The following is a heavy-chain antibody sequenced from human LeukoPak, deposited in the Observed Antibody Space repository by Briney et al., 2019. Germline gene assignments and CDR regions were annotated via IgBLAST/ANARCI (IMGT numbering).Heavy chain of an antibody. CDR2: INWNGGST. CDR3: ASLGAYYYDSSGYYQGGY. CDR1: GFTFDDYG. D-gene: IGHD3-22*01. Sequence: GGYLRLSCAASGFTFDDYGMSWVRQAPGKGLEWVSGINWNGGSTGYADSVKGRFTISRDNAKNSLYLQMNSLRAEDTALYYCASLGAYYYDSSGYYQGGYWGQGTLVTVSS. V-gene: IGHV3-20*04. J-gene: IGHJ4*02.